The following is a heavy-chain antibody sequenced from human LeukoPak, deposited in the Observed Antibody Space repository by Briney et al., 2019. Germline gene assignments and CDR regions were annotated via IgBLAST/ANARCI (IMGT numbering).Heavy chain of an antibody. CDR1: GFTFSSYE. CDR2: ISSSGSTI. V-gene: IGHV3-48*03. CDR3: ARVLAGATRMDYFDY. D-gene: IGHD1-26*01. Sequence: GGSLRLSCAASGFTFSSYEMNWVRQAPGKRLEWVSYISSSGSTIYYADSVKGRFTISRDNAKNSLYLQMNSLRAEDTAVYYCARVLAGATRMDYFDYWGQGTLVTVSS. J-gene: IGHJ4*02.